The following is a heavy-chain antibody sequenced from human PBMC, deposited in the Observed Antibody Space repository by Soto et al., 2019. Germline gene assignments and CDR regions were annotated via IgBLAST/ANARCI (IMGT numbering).Heavy chain of an antibody. Sequence: SETLSLTCTVSGGSIRSYYWSWIRQPPGKGLEWIGYIYYIGSTNYNPSLKSRVTISVDTTKKQFSLKLTSVTAADTAVYFCARDRDYFDSSGYGYWGQGTPVTVS. V-gene: IGHV4-59*01. CDR1: GGSIRSYY. CDR2: IYYIGST. J-gene: IGHJ4*02. CDR3: ARDRDYFDSSGYGY. D-gene: IGHD3-22*01.